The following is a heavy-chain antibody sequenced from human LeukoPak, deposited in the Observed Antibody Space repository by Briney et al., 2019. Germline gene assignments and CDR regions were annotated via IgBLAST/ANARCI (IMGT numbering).Heavy chain of an antibody. J-gene: IGHJ6*03. CDR1: GYTFTSYD. CDR2: VNPDSGNT. Sequence: ASVKVSCKASGYTFTSYDINWVRQATGQGLEWMGWVNPDSGNTGYAQKFQGRVTMTRNTSISTADMELSSLRSEDTAVYYCARGPPRGIVATILHVNYYYYMDVWGKGTTVTVSS. D-gene: IGHD5-12*01. V-gene: IGHV1-8*01. CDR3: ARGPPRGIVATILHVNYYYYMDV.